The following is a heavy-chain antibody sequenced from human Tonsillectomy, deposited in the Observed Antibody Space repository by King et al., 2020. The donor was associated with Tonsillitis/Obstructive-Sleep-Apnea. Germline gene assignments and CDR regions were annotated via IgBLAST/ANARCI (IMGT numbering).Heavy chain of an antibody. CDR1: GGSFRSYY. J-gene: IGHJ6*02. Sequence: VQLQESGPRLVKASETLSLTCIVSGGSFRSYYWSWIRQPPGKGLEWIGYIYYSGSTNYNPSLNSRVTISVDSSKNQFSLRLRSVTAEDTAVYYCARSYYDFWSGYGAYNGMNVWGQGTTVTVSS. D-gene: IGHD3-3*01. V-gene: IGHV4-59*08. CDR2: IYYSGST. CDR3: ARSYYDFWSGYGAYNGMNV.